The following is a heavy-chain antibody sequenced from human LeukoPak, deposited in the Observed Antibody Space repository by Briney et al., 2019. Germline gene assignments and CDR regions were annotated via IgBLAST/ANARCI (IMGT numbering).Heavy chain of an antibody. J-gene: IGHJ4*02. V-gene: IGHV3-15*07. D-gene: IGHD6-13*01. CDR3: TRRSSAAGRQYFDY. CDR1: GFTFSSYS. CDR2: IKSETDGGTT. Sequence: GGSLRLSCAASGFTFSSYSMNWVRQAPGKGLEWVGRIKSETDGGTTDYAAPVKGTFTISRDDSENTLYLQMNSLKTEDTAVYYCTRRSSAAGRQYFDYWGQGTLVTVSS.